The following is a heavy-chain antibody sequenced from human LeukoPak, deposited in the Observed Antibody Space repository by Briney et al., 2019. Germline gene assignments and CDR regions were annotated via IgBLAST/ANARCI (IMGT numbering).Heavy chain of an antibody. V-gene: IGHV3-30*02. CDR3: AKGPLRGTAAAIDY. J-gene: IGHJ4*02. Sequence: GRSLRLSCTASGFTFSSHGMHWVRQAPGKGLEWVAFIWYDATNKHYPDSVKGRFTISRDISTDTLWLQMDSLRTEDTAVYYCAKGPLRGTAAAIDYWGQGTLVTVSP. D-gene: IGHD2-2*01. CDR2: IWYDATNK. CDR1: GFTFSSHG.